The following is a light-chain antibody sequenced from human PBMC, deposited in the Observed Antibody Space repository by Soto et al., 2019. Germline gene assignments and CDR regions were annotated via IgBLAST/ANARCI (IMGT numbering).Light chain of an antibody. V-gene: IGKV3-15*01. CDR3: QQYLDWPLT. Sequence: EIVMTQSPGTLSVSPGERVTLSCRASQSVTTNLAWYQQKPGQTPRLLIYDISARAYGIPGRFSGSGSGTDFTLTISSLQSEDSAVYYCQQYLDWPLTFGGGTQVEL. CDR1: QSVTTN. CDR2: DIS. J-gene: IGKJ4*01.